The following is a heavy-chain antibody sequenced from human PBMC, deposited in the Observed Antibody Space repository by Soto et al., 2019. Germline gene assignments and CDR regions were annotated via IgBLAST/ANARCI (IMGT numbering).Heavy chain of an antibody. CDR1: GGTFYTYT. CDR2: ITPIYPTT. D-gene: IGHD5-18*01. V-gene: IGHV1-69*15. J-gene: IGHJ1*01. Sequence: QVQLVQSGAEVRKPGSSVQVSCKASGGTFYTYTFSWVRQAPGQGLEWMGSITPIYPTTNYAEKFQGRLTVTADGSTNTAYMERNSLTSEDTAGYYCARIPRYSFPTSDDLDSWGQGTLVTVSS. CDR3: ARIPRYSFPTSDDLDS.